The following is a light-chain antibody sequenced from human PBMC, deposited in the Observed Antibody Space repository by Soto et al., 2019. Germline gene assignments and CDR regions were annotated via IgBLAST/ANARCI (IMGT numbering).Light chain of an antibody. Sequence: IQMTQSPSSLSASVGDRLTITCRASQSISSYLNWYQQKKGKAPKXXIYAASSLQSGVPSRFSGSGSGTDFNLTISSLQTEDFATYYCLQDYNYPRTFGQGTKVDIK. J-gene: IGKJ1*01. CDR3: LQDYNYPRT. CDR2: AAS. CDR1: QSISSY. V-gene: IGKV1-6*02.